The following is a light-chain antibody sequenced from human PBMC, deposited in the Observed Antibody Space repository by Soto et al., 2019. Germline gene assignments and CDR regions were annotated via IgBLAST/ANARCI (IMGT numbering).Light chain of an antibody. CDR3: SSYTSSTDYV. V-gene: IGLV2-14*01. CDR1: SSDVGTYNY. CDR2: EVS. Sequence: QSVLTQPASVSGSPGQSITMSCTGTSSDVGTYNYVSWYQQHPGKAPKLIIYEVSNRPSGVSNRSSGSKSGNTASLTISGLQAEDEADYYCSSYTSSTDYVFGTGTKVTVL. J-gene: IGLJ1*01.